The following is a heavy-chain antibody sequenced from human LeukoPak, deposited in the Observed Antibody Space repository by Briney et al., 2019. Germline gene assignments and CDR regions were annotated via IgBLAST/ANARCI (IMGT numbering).Heavy chain of an antibody. J-gene: IGHJ4*02. D-gene: IGHD1-1*01. CDR3: ARVNINNWHSCDY. Sequence: SGTLSLTCAVSGGSISSNNWWGWVRQPPGKGLEWIGEIYHSGSPNYNPSLKSRITISVDKSRNHFSLNLSSVTAADTAVYYCARVNINNWHSCDYWGQGTLVTVSS. V-gene: IGHV4-4*02. CDR1: GGSISSNNW. CDR2: IYHSGSP.